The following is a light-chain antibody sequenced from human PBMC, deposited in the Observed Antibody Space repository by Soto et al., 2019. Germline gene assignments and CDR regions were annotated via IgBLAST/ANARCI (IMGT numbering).Light chain of an antibody. Sequence: QSALTQPASVSGSPGQSITISCTGTSSDVGGYNYVSWYQKHPGKAPKLMISGVTNRPAGVSNRFYGSKSGNTASLTITGLQAEDDADYYCSSYTTSSTWVFGGETKVTVL. CDR3: SSYTTSSTWV. J-gene: IGLJ3*02. CDR1: SSDVGGYNY. V-gene: IGLV2-14*01. CDR2: GVT.